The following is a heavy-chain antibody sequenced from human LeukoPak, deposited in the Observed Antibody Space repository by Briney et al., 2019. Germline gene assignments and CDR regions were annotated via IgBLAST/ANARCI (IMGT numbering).Heavy chain of an antibody. CDR1: GGSISSSTSY. V-gene: IGHV4-39*07. J-gene: IGHJ5*02. CDR2: MFYGGTS. Sequence: SETLSLTCTVSGGSISSSTSYWAWIRQPPGKWLEWIGSMFYGGTSYYNPFLKSRVTIPVDTSKNQFSLKLTSVTGADTAIYFCARSDSSGYPPMVSWGQGTLVTVSS. D-gene: IGHD3-22*01. CDR3: ARSDSSGYPPMVS.